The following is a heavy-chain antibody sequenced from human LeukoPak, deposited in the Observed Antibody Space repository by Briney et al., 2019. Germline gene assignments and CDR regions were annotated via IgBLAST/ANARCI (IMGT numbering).Heavy chain of an antibody. J-gene: IGHJ4*02. CDR3: AKGSGYDSGYDPLYVDY. V-gene: IGHV3-23*01. D-gene: IGHD5-12*01. CDR2: ISGSGGST. Sequence: GGSLRLSCAASGFTFSSYAMSWVRQAPGKGLEWVSAISGSGGSTYYADSVKGRFTISRDNSKNTLYLQMNSLRAEDTAVYYCAKGSGYDSGYDPLYVDYWGQGTLVTVSS. CDR1: GFTFSSYA.